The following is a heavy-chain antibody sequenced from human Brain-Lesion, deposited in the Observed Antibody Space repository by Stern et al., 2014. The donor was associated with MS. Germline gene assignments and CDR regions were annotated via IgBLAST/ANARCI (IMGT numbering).Heavy chain of an antibody. CDR3: ARRELDGGFDLRYNWFDP. CDR1: GGFISRSSYY. J-gene: IGHJ5*02. D-gene: IGHD5-12*01. Sequence: VQLVESGPGLVKPSETLSLTCTVSGGFISRSSYYWAWIRQPPGKGLEWIGRIYYSGSTDYNPSLKNRVTIPVDTPRNQFSLKLTSGTAADTAIYYCARRELDGGFDLRYNWFDPWGQGTLVTVSS. V-gene: IGHV4-39*01. CDR2: IYYSGST.